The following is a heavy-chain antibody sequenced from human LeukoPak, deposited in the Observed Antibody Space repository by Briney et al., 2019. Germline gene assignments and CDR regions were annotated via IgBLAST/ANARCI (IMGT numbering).Heavy chain of an antibody. J-gene: IGHJ4*02. D-gene: IGHD4-17*01. Sequence: SETLSLTCTVSGGSISSSSYYWGWIRQPPGKGLEWIGSIYYSGSTYYNPSLKSRVTISVDTSKNQFSLKLSSVTAADTAAYYCARPQDHGFFDYWGQGTLVTVSS. CDR3: ARPQDHGFFDY. CDR2: IYYSGST. CDR1: GGSISSSSYY. V-gene: IGHV4-39*01.